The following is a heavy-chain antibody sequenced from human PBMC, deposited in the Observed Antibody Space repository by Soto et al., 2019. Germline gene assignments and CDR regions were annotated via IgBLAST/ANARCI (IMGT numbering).Heavy chain of an antibody. CDR2: IDCSDSYI. J-gene: IGHJ4*02. CDR3: ARGVQYQLLSSASSFDY. V-gene: IGHV5-10-1*04. CDR1: GYTFTSYW. Sequence: PGESLKISCKGSGYTFTSYWITWVRQMPGKGPEWVATIDCSDSYINYSPSFQGQVTISADKSISTAYLQWSSLKASDTAMYYCARGVQYQLLSSASSFDYWGQGTLVTVSA. D-gene: IGHD2-2*01.